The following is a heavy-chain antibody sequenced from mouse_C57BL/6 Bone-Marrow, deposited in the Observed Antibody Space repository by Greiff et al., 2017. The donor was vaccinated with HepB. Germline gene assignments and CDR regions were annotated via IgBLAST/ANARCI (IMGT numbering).Heavy chain of an antibody. CDR2: IYPSDSET. V-gene: IGHV1-61*01. CDR3: ARDGYYLDY. D-gene: IGHD2-3*01. Sequence: VQLKQPGAELVRPGSSVKLSCKASGYTFTSYWMDWVKQRPGQGLEWIGNIYPSDSETHYNQKFKDKATLTVDKSSSTAYMQLSSLTSEDSAVYYCARDGYYLDYWGQGTTLTVSS. CDR1: GYTFTSYW. J-gene: IGHJ2*01.